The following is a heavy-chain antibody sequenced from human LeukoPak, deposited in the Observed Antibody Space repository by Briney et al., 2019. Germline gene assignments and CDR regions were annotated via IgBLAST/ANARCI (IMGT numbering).Heavy chain of an antibody. CDR1: GYTFTNYD. J-gene: IGHJ3*01. D-gene: IGHD3-3*01. CDR2: VYPYNGNT. Sequence: VASVKVSCKASGYTFTNYDINWVRQAPGRGLEWLGWVYPYNGNTGYPQDFEGRVTLTTDTSTNTAYMELTYLRDEDTAVYYCTREGDFWDFHLWGQGTLVTVSS. V-gene: IGHV1-8*03. CDR3: TREGDFWDFHL.